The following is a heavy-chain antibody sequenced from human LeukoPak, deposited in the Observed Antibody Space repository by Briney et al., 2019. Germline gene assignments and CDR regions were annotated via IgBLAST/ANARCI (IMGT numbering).Heavy chain of an antibody. D-gene: IGHD6-25*01. J-gene: IGHJ4*02. Sequence: PGGSLRLSCAASVHTFRIYSMNCLPQAPGKGLEWVSSIGNTSNYIYYSDSVKGRFTISRDNDNNSLFLQMNSLRVEDTALYYCVRAAASPDYWGQGTLVTVSS. V-gene: IGHV3-21*01. CDR2: IGNTSNYI. CDR3: VRAAASPDY. CDR1: VHTFRIYS.